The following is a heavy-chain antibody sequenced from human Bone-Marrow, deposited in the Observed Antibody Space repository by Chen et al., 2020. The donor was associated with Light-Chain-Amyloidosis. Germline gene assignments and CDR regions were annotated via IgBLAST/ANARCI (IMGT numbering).Heavy chain of an antibody. J-gene: IGHJ3*02. Sequence: VRQAPGKGLEWVAVIWYDGSNKYYADSVKGRFTISRDNSKNALFLQMNSLRAEDTAVYYCAKDISYDDILPGYPADAFDIWGQGTMDTVSS. CDR2: IWYDGSNK. V-gene: IGHV3-33*06. CDR3: AKDISYDDILPGYPADAFDI. D-gene: IGHD3-9*01.